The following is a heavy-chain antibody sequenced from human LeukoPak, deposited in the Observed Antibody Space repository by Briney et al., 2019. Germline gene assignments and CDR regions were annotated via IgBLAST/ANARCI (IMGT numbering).Heavy chain of an antibody. CDR2: IYYSGST. D-gene: IGHD2-21*02. CDR1: GGSISSGDYY. CDR3: ARVPRGDPDLGWFDP. Sequence: PSETPSLTCTVSGGSISSGDYYWSWIRQPPGKGLGWIGYIYYSGSTYYNPSLKSRVTISVDTSKNQFSLKLSSVTAADTAVYYCARVPRGDPDLGWFDPWGQGTLVTVSS. V-gene: IGHV4-30-4*01. J-gene: IGHJ5*02.